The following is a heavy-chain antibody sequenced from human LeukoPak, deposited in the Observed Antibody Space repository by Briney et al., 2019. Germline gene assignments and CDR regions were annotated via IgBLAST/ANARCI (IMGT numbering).Heavy chain of an antibody. J-gene: IGHJ4*02. Sequence: ASVKVSCKASGYIFTTYYMNWVRQAPGQGVEWMGIINPSVGSTSYAQKFQGRVTMTRDTSTSTVYMELSSLRSDDTAVYYCVRGGYDFSSGYYPSRWGQGTLVTVSS. CDR1: GYIFTTYY. V-gene: IGHV1-46*01. CDR3: VRGGYDFSSGYYPSR. D-gene: IGHD3-3*01. CDR2: INPSVGST.